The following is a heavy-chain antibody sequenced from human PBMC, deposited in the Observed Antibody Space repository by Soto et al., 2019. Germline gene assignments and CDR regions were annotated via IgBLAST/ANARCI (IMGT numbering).Heavy chain of an antibody. J-gene: IGHJ4*02. Sequence: GESLKISCKGSGYSFTSYWIGWVRQMPGKGLEWMGIIYPGDSDTRYSPSLQGQVTISADKSISTAYLQWSSLKASDTAMYYCARLTYDFWSGYLFDYWGQGTLVTVSS. CDR1: GYSFTSYW. CDR2: IYPGDSDT. V-gene: IGHV5-51*01. CDR3: ARLTYDFWSGYLFDY. D-gene: IGHD3-3*01.